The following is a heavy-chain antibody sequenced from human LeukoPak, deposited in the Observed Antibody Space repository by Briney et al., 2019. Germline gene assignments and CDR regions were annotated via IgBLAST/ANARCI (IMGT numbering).Heavy chain of an antibody. J-gene: IGHJ5*02. D-gene: IGHD6-19*01. CDR3: ARDQERSGWYGWFDP. CDR2: INPSGGST. V-gene: IGHV1-46*01. CDR1: GYTFTSYY. Sequence: ASVRVSCKASGYTFTSYYMHWVRQAPGQGLEWMGIINPSGGSTSYAQKLQGRVTMTRDTFTSTVYMELSSLRSEDTAVYYCARDQERSGWYGWFDPWGQGTLVTVSS.